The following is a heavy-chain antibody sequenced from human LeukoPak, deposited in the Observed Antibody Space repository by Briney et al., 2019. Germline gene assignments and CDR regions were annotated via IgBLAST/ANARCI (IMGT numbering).Heavy chain of an antibody. V-gene: IGHV4-39*01. CDR3: ARHQGTTSGYFPHYTYYYYYMDV. CDR1: GGSISSFY. CDR2: VSYRGST. J-gene: IGHJ6*03. D-gene: IGHD3-22*01. Sequence: SETLSPTCTVSGGSISSFYWAWIRQPPGKGLEWIGSVSYRGSTYYNPSLKSRVAISADTSKNQFSLKLTSVTDADTAVYYCARHQGTTSGYFPHYTYYYYYMDVWGKGTTVAVSS.